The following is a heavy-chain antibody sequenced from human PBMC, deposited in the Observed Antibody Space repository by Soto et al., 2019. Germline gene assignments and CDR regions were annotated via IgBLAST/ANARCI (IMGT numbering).Heavy chain of an antibody. D-gene: IGHD3-22*01. V-gene: IGHV4-39*01. Sequence: PSETLSLTCTVSGGSISSSSYYWGWIRQPPGKGLEWIGSIYYSGSTYYNPSLKSRVTISVDTSKNQFSLQLSSVTAADTAVFYCARHPSYYYDSSGYYHYYYYGMDVWGQGTTVT. CDR2: IYYSGST. CDR1: GGSISSSSYY. CDR3: ARHPSYYYDSSGYYHYYYYGMDV. J-gene: IGHJ6*02.